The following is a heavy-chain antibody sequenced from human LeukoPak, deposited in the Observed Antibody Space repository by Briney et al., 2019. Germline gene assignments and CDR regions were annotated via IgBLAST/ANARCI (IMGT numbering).Heavy chain of an antibody. V-gene: IGHV4-61*02. CDR3: AAREAYCGGDCYAC. D-gene: IGHD2-21*01. CDR2: MFTGGRT. J-gene: IGHJ4*02. CDR1: GGSISSGDYS. Sequence: SQTLSLICTVSGGSISSGDYSWSWIRQPAGKGLEWIGRMFTGGRTSYNPSLKSRVTISVDTSKNQFSLRVSSVTAADTAVYYCAAREAYCGGDCYACWSQGTLVTVSS.